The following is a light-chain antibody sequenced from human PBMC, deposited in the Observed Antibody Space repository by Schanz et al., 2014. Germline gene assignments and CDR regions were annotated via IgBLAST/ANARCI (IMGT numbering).Light chain of an antibody. Sequence: QSALTQPPSASGSPGQSVTISCTGTSSDVGGYNYVSWYQQHPGKAPKVMIYEGSKRPSGVPDRFSGSKSGTSASLAITGLQAEDEADYYCQSYDSSLSGWVFGGGTKLTVL. CDR3: QSYDSSLSGWV. J-gene: IGLJ3*02. CDR2: EGS. CDR1: SSDVGGYNY. V-gene: IGLV2-8*01.